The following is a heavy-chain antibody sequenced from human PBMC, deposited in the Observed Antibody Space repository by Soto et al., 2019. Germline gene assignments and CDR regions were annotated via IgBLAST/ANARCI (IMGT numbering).Heavy chain of an antibody. CDR2: IYYSGST. D-gene: IGHD2-2*01. CDR1: GGSISSGGYY. CDR3: ARDHGVVVPAATKSYYYYYGMDV. V-gene: IGHV4-31*01. J-gene: IGHJ6*02. Sequence: QVQLQESGPGLVKPSQTLSLTCTVSGGSISSGGYYWSWIRQHPGKGLAWIGYIYYSGSTYYNPSLTGQVTCSVDTSQNQFSLKLSSVTAADTAVYYCARDHGVVVPAATKSYYYYYGMDVWGQGTTVTVSS.